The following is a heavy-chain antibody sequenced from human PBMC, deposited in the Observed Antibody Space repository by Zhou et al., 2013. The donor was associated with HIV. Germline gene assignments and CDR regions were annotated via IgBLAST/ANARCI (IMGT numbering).Heavy chain of an antibody. CDR2: INPFGGST. J-gene: IGHJ6*03. V-gene: IGHV1-46*01. CDR3: ARDVTSVAAPGDYYYYMDV. Sequence: QVQLVQSGAEVQKPGASVKVSCKASGYTFTSYYLHWVRQAPGQGLEWMGIINPFGGSTSYAQKFQGRVTITADKSTSTAYMELSSLRSEDTAVYYCARDVTSVAAPGDYYYYMDVWGKGTTVTVSS. D-gene: IGHD6-19*01. CDR1: GYTFTSYY.